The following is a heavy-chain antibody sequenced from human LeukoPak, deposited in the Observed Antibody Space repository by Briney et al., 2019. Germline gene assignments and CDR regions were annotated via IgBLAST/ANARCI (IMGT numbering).Heavy chain of an antibody. J-gene: IGHJ4*02. CDR3: ARDRVPYYYGSGSYYII. CDR2: INTDGSST. V-gene: IGHV3-74*01. CDR1: GFTFSSYS. D-gene: IGHD3-10*01. Sequence: GGSLRLSCAASGFTFSSYSMHWVRQAPGKGLVWVSGINTDGSSTSYADSVKGRFTISRDNAKNTLYLQMNSLRAESTAMYYCARDRVPYYYGSGSYYIIWGQGTLVTVSS.